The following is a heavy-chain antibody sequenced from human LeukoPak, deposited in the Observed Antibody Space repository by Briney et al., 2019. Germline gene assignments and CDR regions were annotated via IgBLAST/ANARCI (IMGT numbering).Heavy chain of an antibody. CDR2: INPSGGST. Sequence: ASVKVSCKASGYTFTGYYIHWVRQAPGQGLEWMGIINPSGGSTSYAQKFQGRVTMTRDMSTSTVYMELGSLRSEDTAVYYCAREGVGEGFDYYYMDVWGKGTTVTVSS. CDR1: GYTFTGYY. CDR3: AREGVGEGFDYYYMDV. D-gene: IGHD1-26*01. V-gene: IGHV1-46*01. J-gene: IGHJ6*03.